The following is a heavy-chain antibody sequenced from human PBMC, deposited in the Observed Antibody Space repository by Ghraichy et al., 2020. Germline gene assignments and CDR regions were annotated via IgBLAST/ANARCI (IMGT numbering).Heavy chain of an antibody. CDR3: ARGRASRITIFGVVINRNLNFDY. D-gene: IGHD3-3*01. Sequence: ASVKVSCKASGYTFTSYDINWVRQATGQGLEWMGWMNPNSGNTGYAQKFQGRVTMTRNTSISTAYMELSSLRSEDTAVYYCARGRASRITIFGVVINRNLNFDYWGQGTLVTVSS. CDR2: MNPNSGNT. V-gene: IGHV1-8*02. CDR1: GYTFTSYD. J-gene: IGHJ4*02.